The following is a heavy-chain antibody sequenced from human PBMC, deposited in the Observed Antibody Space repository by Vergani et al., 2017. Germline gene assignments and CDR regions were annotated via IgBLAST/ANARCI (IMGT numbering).Heavy chain of an antibody. CDR3: AIGSFDYYMDV. Sequence: QVQLQESGPGLVKPSETLSLTCIVSGGSISSYYWSWIRQLPGKGLEWIGYIYYSGSTNYNPSLKTRVTLSVDTSKNHFSLKLRSVTAADTAVYYCAIGSFDYYMDVWGKGTTVTVSS. J-gene: IGHJ6*03. V-gene: IGHV4-59*01. CDR2: IYYSGST. D-gene: IGHD1-26*01. CDR1: GGSISSYY.